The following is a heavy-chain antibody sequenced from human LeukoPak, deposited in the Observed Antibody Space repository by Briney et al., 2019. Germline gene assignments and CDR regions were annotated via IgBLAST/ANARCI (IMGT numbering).Heavy chain of an antibody. J-gene: IGHJ4*02. CDR1: GLTFDDYG. CDR2: TNRRGDIT. V-gene: IGHV3-20*01. Sequence: GGSLRLSCAASGLTFDDYGMSWVRHVPGKGLEWVSGTNRRGDITGYADFVKGRFTISRDNAKNSLYLQMNSLRVEDTALYHCARKGLGGELGGFDSWGQGTLVTVSS. D-gene: IGHD1-7*01. CDR3: ARKGLGGELGGFDS.